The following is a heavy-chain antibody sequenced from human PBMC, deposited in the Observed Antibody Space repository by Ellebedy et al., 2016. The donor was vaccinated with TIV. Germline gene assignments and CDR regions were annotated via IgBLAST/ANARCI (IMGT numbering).Heavy chain of an antibody. J-gene: IGHJ4*02. CDR1: GGSISSGGYY. Sequence: SETLSLTXTVSGGSISSGGYYWSWIRQPPGKGLEWIGYIYYSGSTNYNPSLKSRVTISVDTSKNQFSLKLSSVTAADTAVDYCARDGTRLRRFDYWGQGTLVTVSS. V-gene: IGHV4-61*08. D-gene: IGHD6-25*01. CDR3: ARDGTRLRRFDY. CDR2: IYYSGST.